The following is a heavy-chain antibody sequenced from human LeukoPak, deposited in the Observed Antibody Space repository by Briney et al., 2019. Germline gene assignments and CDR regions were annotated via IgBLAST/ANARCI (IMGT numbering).Heavy chain of an antibody. CDR1: GFTFSDYY. D-gene: IGHD3-16*02. CDR2: ISSSGSTI. Sequence: GGSLRLSCAASGFTFSDYYMSWIRQAPGKGLEWVSCISSSGSTIYYADSVKGRFTISRDNAKNSLYLQMNSLRAEDTAVYYCARCPHYDYVWGSYRFLDYWGQGTLVTVSS. V-gene: IGHV3-11*01. CDR3: ARCPHYDYVWGSYRFLDY. J-gene: IGHJ4*02.